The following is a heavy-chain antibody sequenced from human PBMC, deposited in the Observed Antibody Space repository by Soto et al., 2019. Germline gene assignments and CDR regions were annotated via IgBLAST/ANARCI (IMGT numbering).Heavy chain of an antibody. CDR1: GYTFTSYG. V-gene: IGHV1-18*01. CDR3: ARLVATRGGSWFDP. CDR2: ISAYNGNT. D-gene: IGHD5-12*01. J-gene: IGHJ5*02. Sequence: GALVKVSCKASGYTFTSYGISWVRQAPGQGLEWMGWISAYNGNTNYAQKLQGRVTMTTDTSTSTAYMELRSLRFDDTAVYYCARLVATRGGSWFDPWGQGTLVTVSS.